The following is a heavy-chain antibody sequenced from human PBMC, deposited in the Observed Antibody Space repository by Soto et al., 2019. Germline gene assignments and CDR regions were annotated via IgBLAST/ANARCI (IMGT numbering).Heavy chain of an antibody. CDR1: GFTFSSYG. J-gene: IGHJ4*02. Sequence: QVQLVESGGGVVQPGRSLRLSCAASGFTFSSYGMHWVRQAPGKGLEWVAVIWYDGSNKYYADSVKGRFTISRDNSKNTLDLQMNSLRAEDTAVYYCARDLSWELLDWGQGTLVTVSS. CDR2: IWYDGSNK. CDR3: ARDLSWELLD. D-gene: IGHD1-26*01. V-gene: IGHV3-33*01.